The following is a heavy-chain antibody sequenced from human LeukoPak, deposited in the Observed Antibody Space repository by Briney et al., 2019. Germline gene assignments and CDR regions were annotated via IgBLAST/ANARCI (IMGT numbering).Heavy chain of an antibody. Sequence: SGPTLVKPTQTLTLTCTFSGFSLSTSGVGVGWIRQPPGKALEWLALIYWNDDKRYSPSLKSRLTITKDTSKDQVVLTMTNMDPVDTATYYCAHREQWLDDFDYWGQGTLVTVSS. CDR3: AHREQWLDDFDY. J-gene: IGHJ4*02. CDR1: GFSLSTSGVG. CDR2: IYWNDDK. D-gene: IGHD6-19*01. V-gene: IGHV2-5*01.